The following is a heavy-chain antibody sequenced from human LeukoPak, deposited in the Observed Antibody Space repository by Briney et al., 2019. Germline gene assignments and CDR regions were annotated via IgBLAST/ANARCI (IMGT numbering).Heavy chain of an antibody. CDR2: IWYDGSNK. J-gene: IGHJ3*01. V-gene: IGHV3-33*06. CDR3: AKRLTGYEMEF. D-gene: IGHD5-12*01. Sequence: GRSLRLSCAASGFTFSNYGMHWVRQAPGKGLEWVGVIWYDGSNKYYADSVKGRFTISRDNSKSTLYLQMNSLRAEDTAVYYCAKRLTGYEMEFWGQGTMVTVSS. CDR1: GFTFSNYG.